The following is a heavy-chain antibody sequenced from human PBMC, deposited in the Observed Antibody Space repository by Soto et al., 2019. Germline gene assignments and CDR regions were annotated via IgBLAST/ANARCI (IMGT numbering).Heavy chain of an antibody. CDR3: AKEHCSCGGGDLTRYYYYGLDV. D-gene: IGHD2-15*01. Sequence: VASVKVSCQPSGYTFTSYGISWVRQAPGQGLEWMGWISAYNGNTNYAQKLQGRVTMTTDTSTSTAYMELRSLRSDDTAVYYCAKEHCSCGGGDLTRYYYYGLDVWGQGTTVTVSS. CDR1: GYTFTSYG. CDR2: ISAYNGNT. J-gene: IGHJ6*02. V-gene: IGHV1-18*01.